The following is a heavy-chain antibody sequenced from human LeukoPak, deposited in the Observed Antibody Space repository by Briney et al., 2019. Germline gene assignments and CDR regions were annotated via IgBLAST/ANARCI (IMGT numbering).Heavy chain of an antibody. CDR2: IYYSGST. CDR3: ARLSASRKQLVRIWGAMMDYYGMDV. CDR1: GGSISSYY. D-gene: IGHD6-13*01. V-gene: IGHV4-59*01. Sequence: SETLSLTCTVSGGSISSYYWSWIRQPPGKGLEWIGYIYYSGSTNYNPSLKSRVTISVDTSKNQFSLKLSSVTAADTAVYYCARLSASRKQLVRIWGAMMDYYGMDVWGQGTTVTVSS. J-gene: IGHJ6*02.